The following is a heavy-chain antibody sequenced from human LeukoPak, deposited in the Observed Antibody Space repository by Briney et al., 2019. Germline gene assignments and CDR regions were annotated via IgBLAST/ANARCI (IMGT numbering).Heavy chain of an antibody. CDR3: ARDGYHGPNYSDY. Sequence: GGSLRLSCAASGFTVSSNYMSWVRQAPGKGLEWVSVIYSGGSTYYADSVKGRFTISRDNSKNTLYLQMNSLRAEDTAVYYCARDGYHGPNYSDYWGQGTLVTVSS. D-gene: IGHD5-18*01. V-gene: IGHV3-66*02. CDR1: GFTVSSNY. CDR2: IYSGGST. J-gene: IGHJ4*02.